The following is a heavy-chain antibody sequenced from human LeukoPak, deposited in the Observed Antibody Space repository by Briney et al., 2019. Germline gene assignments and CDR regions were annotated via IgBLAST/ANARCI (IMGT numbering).Heavy chain of an antibody. CDR1: GFTFSSYS. D-gene: IGHD3-9*01. Sequence: GGSLRLSCAASGFTFSSYSMNWVRQAPGKGLEWVSYISSSSSTIYYADSVKGRFTISRDNAKNSLYLQMNSLRAEDTAVYYCAREGGYVELRYFDWPWAIDAFDIWGQGTMVTVSS. J-gene: IGHJ3*02. CDR3: AREGGYVELRYFDWPWAIDAFDI. CDR2: ISSSSSTI. V-gene: IGHV3-48*04.